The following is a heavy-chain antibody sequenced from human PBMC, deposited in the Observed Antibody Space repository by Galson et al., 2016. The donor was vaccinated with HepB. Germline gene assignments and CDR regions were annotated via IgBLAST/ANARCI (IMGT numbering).Heavy chain of an antibody. V-gene: IGHV3-48*02. J-gene: IGHJ4*02. D-gene: IGHD3-10*01. CDR3: VTQGFR. Sequence: SLRLSCAASGFTFSSYSMHWVRQAPGTGLEWVSYISPSGDSTKYADSVKGRFTVSRDNAKNSLYLQMNSLRDEDTAFYYWVTQGFRWGQGTLVTVSS. CDR2: ISPSGDST. CDR1: GFTFSSYS.